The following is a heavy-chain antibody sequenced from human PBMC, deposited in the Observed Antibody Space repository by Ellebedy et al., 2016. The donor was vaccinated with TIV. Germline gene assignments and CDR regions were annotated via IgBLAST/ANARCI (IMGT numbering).Heavy chain of an antibody. CDR1: GFTFSNYA. V-gene: IGHV3-23*01. J-gene: IGHJ3*02. CDR2: INVYST. Sequence: GESLKISCEASGFTFSNYAMCWVRQAPGMGLEWVSTINVYSTYYADSVKGRFTISRDNSKDTLYLQVNSLRAEDTAVYYCARDPVGVGPAFDIWGQGTMVTVSS. CDR3: ARDPVGVGPAFDI. D-gene: IGHD4-23*01.